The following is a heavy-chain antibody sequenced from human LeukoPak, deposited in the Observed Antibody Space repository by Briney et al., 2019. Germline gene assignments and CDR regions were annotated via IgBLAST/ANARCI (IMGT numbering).Heavy chain of an antibody. CDR1: GASISSGSFY. V-gene: IGHV4-39*07. CDR2: IYHSGST. CDR3: ASTLVDYDFWSGYYHFDY. Sequence: SETLSLTCSVSGASISSGSFYWSWTRQPAGKGLEWIGSIYHSGSTYYNPSLKSRVTISVDTSKNQFSLKLSSVTAADTAVYYCASTLVDYDFWSGYYHFDYWGQGTLVTVSS. J-gene: IGHJ4*02. D-gene: IGHD3-3*01.